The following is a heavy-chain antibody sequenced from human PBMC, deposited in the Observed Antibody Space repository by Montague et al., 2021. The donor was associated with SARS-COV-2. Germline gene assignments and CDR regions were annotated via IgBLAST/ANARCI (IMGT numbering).Heavy chain of an antibody. J-gene: IGHJ3*01. CDR3: ARHKDVSGWYEDAFDV. CDR1: GGSISSSNYY. V-gene: IGHV4-39*02. D-gene: IGHD6-19*01. CDR2: IYYGGST. Sequence: SETLSLTCSVSGGSISSSNYYWGWIRQPPGKALEWIGSIYYGGSTYYNPSLKSRFTIPVDSSKNHFSLNLTSVTAADTAVYYCARHKDVSGWYEDAFDVWGPGTTVIVSS.